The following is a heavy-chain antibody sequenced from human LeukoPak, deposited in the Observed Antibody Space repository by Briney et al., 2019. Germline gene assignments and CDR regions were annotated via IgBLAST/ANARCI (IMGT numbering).Heavy chain of an antibody. CDR1: GYTFASYW. V-gene: IGHV5-51*01. J-gene: IGHJ4*02. CDR2: IYPGDSDT. Sequence: GESLKISCKGSGYTFASYWIGWVRQVPGKGLEWMGIIYPGDSDTKYSPSFQGQVTISADKSINTAYLQWSSLKASDTVMYYCTKQESGRDFDYWGQGTLVTVSS. CDR3: TKQESGRDFDY. D-gene: IGHD2-21*01.